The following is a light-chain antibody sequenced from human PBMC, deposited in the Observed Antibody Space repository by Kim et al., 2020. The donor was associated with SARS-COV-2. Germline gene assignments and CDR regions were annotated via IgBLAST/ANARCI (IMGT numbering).Light chain of an antibody. CDR1: QNINKW. V-gene: IGKV1-5*01. Sequence: STLSASVGDRVTSTCRARQNINKWLAWYQQKPGKAPKLLIHDASSLVSGVPSRFSGSGSGTEFTLTISSLQPDDSATYYCQQHNLYFGQGTKLEIK. J-gene: IGKJ2*01. CDR3: QQHNLY. CDR2: DAS.